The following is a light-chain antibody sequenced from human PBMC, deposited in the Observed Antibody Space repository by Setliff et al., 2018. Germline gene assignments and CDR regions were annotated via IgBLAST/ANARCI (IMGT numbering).Light chain of an antibody. CDR3: CSHARSSPAIV. V-gene: IGLV2-23*02. Sequence: SALAQPASVSGSPGQSITVSCTGTSSDIGNYNLVSWYQQHPGKAPKHIIYEVNKRPSGVSNRFSGAKSGNTVSLTISGIQAEDGADYHCCSHARSSPAIVFGTGTKVPV. CDR1: SSDIGNYNL. J-gene: IGLJ1*01. CDR2: EVN.